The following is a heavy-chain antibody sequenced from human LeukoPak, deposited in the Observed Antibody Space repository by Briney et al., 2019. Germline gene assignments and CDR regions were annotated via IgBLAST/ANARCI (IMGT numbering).Heavy chain of an antibody. CDR3: ARISTVTKRSPDY. Sequence: PSETLSLTCTVSGGSISSSSYYWGWIRQPPGKGLEWIGSIYYSGSTYYNPSLKSRVTISVDTSKNQFSLKLSSVTAADTAVYYCARISTVTKRSPDYWGQGTLVPVSS. D-gene: IGHD4-17*01. CDR2: IYYSGST. V-gene: IGHV4-39*01. J-gene: IGHJ4*02. CDR1: GGSISSSSYY.